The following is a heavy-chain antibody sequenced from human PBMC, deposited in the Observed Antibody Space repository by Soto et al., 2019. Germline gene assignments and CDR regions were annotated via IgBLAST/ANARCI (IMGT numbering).Heavy chain of an antibody. V-gene: IGHV4-39*02. CDR2: IYYSGTT. J-gene: IGHJ5*02. Sequence: HLQLQESGPGLVKPSETLSLTCTVSGDSISSSNYYWGWIRQPPGKGLEWIANIYYSGTTYCNPSLKSRVAISVDPSKNHFSLKLSSVTAADTAIYYCARSNSGYYKWFDPWGQGTLVTVSS. CDR1: GDSISSSNYY. D-gene: IGHD3-22*01. CDR3: ARSNSGYYKWFDP.